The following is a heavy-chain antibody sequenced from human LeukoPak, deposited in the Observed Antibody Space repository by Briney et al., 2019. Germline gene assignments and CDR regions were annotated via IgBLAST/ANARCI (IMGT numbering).Heavy chain of an antibody. CDR3: ARDGYCSGGSCYSIPYYYYYYMDV. V-gene: IGHV1-18*04. CDR1: GYTFTGYY. Sequence: ASVKVSCKASGYTFTGYYMHWVRQAPGQGLEWMGWISAYNGNTNYAQKLQGRVTMTTDTSTSTAYMELRSLRSDDTAVYYCARDGYCSGGSCYSIPYYYYYYMDVWGKGTTVTVSS. CDR2: ISAYNGNT. D-gene: IGHD2-15*01. J-gene: IGHJ6*03.